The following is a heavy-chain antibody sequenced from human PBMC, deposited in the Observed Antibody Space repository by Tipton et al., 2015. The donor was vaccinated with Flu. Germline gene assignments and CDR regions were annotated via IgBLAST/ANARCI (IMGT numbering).Heavy chain of an antibody. V-gene: IGHV4-39*07. CDR3: TRQVEAATRSSS. CDR2: IFHSGTT. Sequence: TLSLTCTVSGGSVSSSDFYWGWVRQPPGKGPEWIGSIFHSGTTYYDLSLQNRVTISLDTSKNQFSLKMKSVTVADTAVYYCTRQVEAATRSSSWGQGTLVTVSS. CDR1: GGSVSSSDFY. J-gene: IGHJ4*02. D-gene: IGHD2-15*01.